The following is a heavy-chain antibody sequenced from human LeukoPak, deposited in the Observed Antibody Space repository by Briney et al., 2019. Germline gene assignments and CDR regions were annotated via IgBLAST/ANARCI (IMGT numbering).Heavy chain of an antibody. J-gene: IGHJ4*02. CDR3: ARDGFPVIGVTWPDC. CDR2: INPGDYST. V-gene: IGHV1-46*01. Sequence: ASVKVSCKTSGYTFTNYYMHWVRQAPGQGLEWMGKINPGDYSTNYAQKFQGRVTMTRDTSTSTVYMELSSLRSEDTAVYYCARDGFPVIGVTWPDCWGQGTLVTVSS. D-gene: IGHD2-21*01. CDR1: GYTFTNYY.